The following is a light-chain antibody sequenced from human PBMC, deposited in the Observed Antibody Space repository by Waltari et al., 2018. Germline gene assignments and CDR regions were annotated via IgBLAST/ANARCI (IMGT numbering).Light chain of an antibody. Sequence: TCRASQAISNSLAWYQQKPGKAPKFLLYRASTLESGVPSRFSGSGTGTDYTLTISSLQPEDFATYYCQQYAATPLTFGGGTKVEIK. J-gene: IGKJ4*02. CDR3: QQYAATPLT. CDR1: QAISNS. CDR2: RAS. V-gene: IGKV1-NL1*01.